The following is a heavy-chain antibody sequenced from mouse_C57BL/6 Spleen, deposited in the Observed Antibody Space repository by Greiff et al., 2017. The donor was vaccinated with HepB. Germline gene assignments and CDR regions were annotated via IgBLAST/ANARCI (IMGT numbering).Heavy chain of an antibody. V-gene: IGHV1-54*01. CDR2: INPGSGGT. J-gene: IGHJ4*01. CDR3: ARDGSSPYAMDY. D-gene: IGHD1-1*01. Sequence: VQLQQSGAELVRPGTSVKVSCKASGYAFTNYLIEWVKQRPGQGLEWIGVINPGSGGTNYNEKFKGKATLTADKSSSTAYMQLSSLTSEDSAVYFCARDGSSPYAMDYWGQGTSVTVSS. CDR1: GYAFTNYL.